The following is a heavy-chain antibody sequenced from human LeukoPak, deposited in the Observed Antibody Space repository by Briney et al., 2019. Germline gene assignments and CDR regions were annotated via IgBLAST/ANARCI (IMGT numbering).Heavy chain of an antibody. CDR3: ARDVLMGVTGY. CDR2: ISSSGSTI. Sequence: GGSLRLSCAASGFTFSSNYMSWIRQAPGKGLEWVSYISSSGSTIYYADSVKGRFTISRDNAKNSLYLQMNSLRAEDTAVYYCARDVLMGVTGYWGQGTLVTVSS. CDR1: GFTFSSNY. V-gene: IGHV3-11*04. J-gene: IGHJ4*02. D-gene: IGHD1-20*01.